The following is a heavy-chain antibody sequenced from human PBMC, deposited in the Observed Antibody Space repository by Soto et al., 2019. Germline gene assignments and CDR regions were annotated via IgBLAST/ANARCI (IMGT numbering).Heavy chain of an antibody. CDR2: IYYSGST. CDR3: ASLTVPPLEWLLYSSYFDY. CDR1: GGSISSSSYY. Sequence: SETLSLTCTVSGGSISSSSYYWGWIRQPPGKGLEWIGSIYYSGSTYYNPSLKSRVTISVDTSKNQFSLKLSSVTAADTAVYYCASLTVPPLEWLLYSSYFDYWGQGTLVTVSS. V-gene: IGHV4-39*01. D-gene: IGHD3-3*01. J-gene: IGHJ4*02.